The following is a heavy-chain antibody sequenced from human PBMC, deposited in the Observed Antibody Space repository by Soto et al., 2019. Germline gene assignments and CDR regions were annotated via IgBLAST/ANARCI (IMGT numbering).Heavy chain of an antibody. CDR3: VAMDGSGSYSLNYYYYMDV. CDR2: ISGSGGST. J-gene: IGHJ6*03. CDR1: GFTFSSYA. Sequence: GGSLRLSCAASGFTFSSYAMSWVRQAPGKGLEWVSAISGSGGSTYYADSVKGRFTISRDNSKNTLYLQMNSLRAEDTAVYYCVAMDGSGSYSLNYYYYMDVWGKGTTVTVSS. V-gene: IGHV3-23*01. D-gene: IGHD3-10*01.